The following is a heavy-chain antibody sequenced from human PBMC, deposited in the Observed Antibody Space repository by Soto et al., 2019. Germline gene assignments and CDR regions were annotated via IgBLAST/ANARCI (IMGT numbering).Heavy chain of an antibody. CDR3: TRGRSVIANNDFEH. J-gene: IGHJ4*02. V-gene: IGHV3-30-3*01. Sequence: QVQLVESGGGVVQPGTSLRLSCAASGFAVSSYSVHWVRQAPGKGLEWVAAMSLDVNSRYFADSVKGRFTISRDTSKNTWSLQMNSLGPEDSAVYHGTRGRSVIANNDFEHWGQGTQVTVSS. CDR1: GFAVSSYS. D-gene: IGHD2-21*01. CDR2: MSLDVNSR.